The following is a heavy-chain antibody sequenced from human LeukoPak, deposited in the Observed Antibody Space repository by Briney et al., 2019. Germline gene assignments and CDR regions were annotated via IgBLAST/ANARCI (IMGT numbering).Heavy chain of an antibody. V-gene: IGHV4-38-2*02. CDR2: IYHSGST. D-gene: IGHD5-24*01. CDR3: ARATDGYNNFDY. Sequence: SETLSLTCTVSGYSISSGYYWGWIRQPPGKGLEWIGSIYHSGSTYYNPSLKSRVTISVDTSKNQFSLKLSSVTAADTAVHYCARATDGYNNFDYWGQGTLVTVSS. J-gene: IGHJ4*02. CDR1: GYSISSGYY.